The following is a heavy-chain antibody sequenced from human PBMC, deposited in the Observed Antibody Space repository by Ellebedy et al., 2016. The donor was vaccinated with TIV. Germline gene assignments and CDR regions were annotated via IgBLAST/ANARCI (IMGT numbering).Heavy chain of an antibody. Sequence: MPSETLSLTCTVSGGSISSGGYYWSWIRQHPGKGLEWIGYIYSSGSTYYNPSLKSRLTISMDTSKNQFSLKLTSVTAADTAVYYCARGNSDSSRIYYWGQGTLVTVSS. J-gene: IGHJ4*02. D-gene: IGHD2/OR15-2a*01. V-gene: IGHV4-30-4*08. CDR1: GGSISSGGYY. CDR2: IYSSGST. CDR3: ARGNSDSSRIYY.